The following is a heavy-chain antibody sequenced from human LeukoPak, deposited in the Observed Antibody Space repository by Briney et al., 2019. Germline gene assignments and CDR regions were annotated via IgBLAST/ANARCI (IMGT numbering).Heavy chain of an antibody. CDR2: IYYSGST. Sequence: LRLSCAASGFTVSSNYMSWIRQHPGKGLEWIGYIYYSGSTYYNPSLKSRVTISVDTSKNQFSLKLSSVTAADTAVYYCARDRSSGWSDYWGQGTLVTVSS. D-gene: IGHD6-19*01. J-gene: IGHJ4*02. CDR1: GFTVSSNY. CDR3: ARDRSSGWSDY. V-gene: IGHV4-31*02.